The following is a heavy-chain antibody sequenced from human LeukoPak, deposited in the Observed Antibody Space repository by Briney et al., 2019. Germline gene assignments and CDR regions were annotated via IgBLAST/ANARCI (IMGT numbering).Heavy chain of an antibody. D-gene: IGHD6-13*01. J-gene: IGHJ4*02. CDR2: IYTAGST. CDR3: AGGSSWPGLSF. V-gene: IGHV3-53*01. CDR1: GFTVRGKY. Sequence: GGSLRLSCAASGFTVRGKYMSWVRQAPGMGLEWVSVIYTAGSTSYADSVRGRFTISRDNSKNTQYLQMNSLRAQDTDVYFCAGGSSWPGLSFWGQGTLLTVSS.